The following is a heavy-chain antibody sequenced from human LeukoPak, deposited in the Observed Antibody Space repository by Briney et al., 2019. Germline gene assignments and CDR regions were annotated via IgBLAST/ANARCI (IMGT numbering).Heavy chain of an antibody. CDR2: ISNIDTTI. Sequence: GVLRLSCEASGFTFSSYEMNWVRQAPGKGLEWVSYISNIDTTIYYADSVKGRFTISRDNAKNSLYLQMNSLRAEDTALYYCAREGAGIMIRGVILDYWGQGTLVTVSS. V-gene: IGHV3-48*03. D-gene: IGHD3-10*01. CDR3: AREGAGIMIRGVILDY. J-gene: IGHJ4*02. CDR1: GFTFSSYE.